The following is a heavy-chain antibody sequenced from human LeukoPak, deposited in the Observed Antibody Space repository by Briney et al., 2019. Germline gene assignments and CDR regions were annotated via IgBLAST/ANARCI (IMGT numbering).Heavy chain of an antibody. CDR1: GFTFSNAL. CDR3: FTYEGVA. V-gene: IGHV3-15*01. D-gene: IGHD3-10*01. Sequence: GGSLRLSCAASGFTFSNALMSWVRQAPGKGLEWVGRIKSKTDGGAPEYAAPVKGRFTISRDDSKNTLYLQMNSLKTEDTAVYYCFTYEGVAWGQGTLVTVSS. J-gene: IGHJ5*02. CDR2: IKSKTDGGAP.